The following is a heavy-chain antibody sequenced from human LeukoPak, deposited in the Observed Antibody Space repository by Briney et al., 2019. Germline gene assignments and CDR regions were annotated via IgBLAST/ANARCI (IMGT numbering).Heavy chain of an antibody. D-gene: IGHD1-14*01. V-gene: IGHV3-23*01. J-gene: IGHJ4*02. CDR3: ARGNLVQIFDY. CDR1: GFTFSSYP. CDR2: ISGSGGDT. Sequence: GGSLRLSCAASGFTFSSYPMSWVRQAPGKGLEWVSAISGSGGDTYYADSVKGRFTISRDNSKNTLYLQMNSLRAEDTAVYYCARGNLVQIFDYWGQGTLVTVSS.